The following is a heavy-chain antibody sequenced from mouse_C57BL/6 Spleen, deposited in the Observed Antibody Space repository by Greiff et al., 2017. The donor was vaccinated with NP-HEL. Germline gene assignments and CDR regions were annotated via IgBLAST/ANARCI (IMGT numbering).Heavy chain of an antibody. CDR3: ARPFITTVVANWYFDV. J-gene: IGHJ1*03. V-gene: IGHV5-6*01. Sequence: EVQRVESGGDLVKPGGSLKLSCAASGFTFSSYGMSWVRQTPDKRLEWVATISSGGSYTYYPDSVKGRFTISRDNAKNTLYLQMSSLKSEDTAMYYCARPFITTVVANWYFDVWGTGTTVTVSS. CDR2: ISSGGSYT. D-gene: IGHD1-1*01. CDR1: GFTFSSYG.